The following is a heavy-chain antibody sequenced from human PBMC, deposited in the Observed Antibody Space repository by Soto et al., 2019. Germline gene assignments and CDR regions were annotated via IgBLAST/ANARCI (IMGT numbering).Heavy chain of an antibody. V-gene: IGHV4-59*01. D-gene: IGHD5-18*01. CDR3: ARDHPHSYGVYYFDY. Sequence: SEAPFLTRTFSGSPIISYYCSWIRQPPGRGLEWIGFIYYAGSTKYNPSLNSRVTISVDTSKNQVSLKVNSVTAADTAVYYCARDHPHSYGVYYFDYWGQGTPVTVSS. J-gene: IGHJ4*02. CDR2: IYYAGST. CDR1: GSPIISYY.